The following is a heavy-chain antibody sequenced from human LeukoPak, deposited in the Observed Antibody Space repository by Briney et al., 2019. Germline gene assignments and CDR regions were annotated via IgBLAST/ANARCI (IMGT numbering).Heavy chain of an antibody. CDR1: RFTFSDYT. V-gene: IGHV3-21*01. D-gene: IGHD3-16*01. CDR2: ISRGGSYI. Sequence: GGSLRLSCAASRFTFSDYTMNRVRQAPGKGLEWLSCISRGGSYIYYADSVKGRFTISRDSARNSLHLQMNSLGAEDTAMYYCAIEEDSYMIRASDGMDVWGQGTTVTVS. CDR3: AIEEDSYMIRASDGMDV. J-gene: IGHJ6*02.